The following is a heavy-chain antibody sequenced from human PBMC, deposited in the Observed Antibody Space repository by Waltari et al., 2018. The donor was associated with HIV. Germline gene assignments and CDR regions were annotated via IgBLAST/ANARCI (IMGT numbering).Heavy chain of an antibody. V-gene: IGHV4-4*02. CDR3: ARGGGIVVKMYADDAFDI. D-gene: IGHD2-2*01. J-gene: IGHJ3*02. Sequence: QVQLQESGPGLVKPSGTLSLTCAVSGDSVSSSNWWNWVRQPPGKGLEWIVEIYHSGGTNYNPSLKSRVTISVDKSKNQFSLNMSSMTAADTAVYYCARGGGIVVKMYADDAFDIWGQGTMVTVSS. CDR1: GDSVSSSNW. CDR2: IYHSGGT.